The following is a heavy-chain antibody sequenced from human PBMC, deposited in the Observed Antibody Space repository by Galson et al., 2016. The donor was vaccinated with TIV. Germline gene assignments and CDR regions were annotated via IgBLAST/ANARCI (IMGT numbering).Heavy chain of an antibody. J-gene: IGHJ5*02. CDR1: GYTFNNYE. Sequence: SVKVSCKASGYTFNNYEINWVRQASGQGLEWMGWIKPNSGETGFAQRFQDRVTMTTDTSISTAYMELRSLTSEDTAVYYVARVRDIRVGPGGMTGGVNGGLFDPWGQGTLGTVSS. CDR3: ARVRDIRVGPGGMTGGVNGGLFDP. CDR2: IKPNSGET. V-gene: IGHV1-8*01. D-gene: IGHD2-2*01.